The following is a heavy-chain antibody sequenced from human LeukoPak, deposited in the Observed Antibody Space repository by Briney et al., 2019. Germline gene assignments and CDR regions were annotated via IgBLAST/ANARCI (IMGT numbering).Heavy chain of an antibody. J-gene: IGHJ6*02. CDR1: GGTFSSYA. CDR2: IIPIFGTA. V-gene: IGHV1-69*13. D-gene: IGHD3-3*01. CDR3: ARFSDYDFWSGDYYYGMDV. Sequence: SVKVSCKASGGTFSSYAISWVRQAPGLGLEWMGGIIPIFGTANYAQKFQGRVTITADESTSTAYMELCSLRSEDTAVYYCARFSDYDFWSGDYYYGMDVWGQGTTVTVSS.